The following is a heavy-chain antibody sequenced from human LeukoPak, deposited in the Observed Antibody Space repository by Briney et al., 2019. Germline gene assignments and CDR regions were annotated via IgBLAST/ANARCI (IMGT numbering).Heavy chain of an antibody. D-gene: IGHD3-10*01. CDR3: ARGGDQGDYFDY. CDR1: GYTFTSYG. J-gene: IGHJ4*02. CDR2: ISAYNSNT. Sequence: GGSVKVSCKASGYTFTSYGISGVRQAPGRGVEWVGGISAYNSNTNYAQRFRGRVTLTTDTSTSTAYRPLRSRRSDDTAVYYCARGGDQGDYFDYWGQGTLLTVS. V-gene: IGHV1-18*01.